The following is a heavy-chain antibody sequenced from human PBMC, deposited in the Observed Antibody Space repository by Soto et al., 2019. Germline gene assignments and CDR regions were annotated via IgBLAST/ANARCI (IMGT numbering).Heavy chain of an antibody. Sequence: GGSLRLSCAASGFTFSSYSMNWVRQAPGKGLEWVSYISSSSSTIYYADSVKGRFTISRDNAKNSLYLQMNSLRAEDTAVYYCARGVVIIDPYYFDYWGQGTLVTVSS. V-gene: IGHV3-48*01. CDR3: ARGVVIIDPYYFDY. D-gene: IGHD3-3*01. CDR1: GFTFSSYS. CDR2: ISSSSSTI. J-gene: IGHJ4*02.